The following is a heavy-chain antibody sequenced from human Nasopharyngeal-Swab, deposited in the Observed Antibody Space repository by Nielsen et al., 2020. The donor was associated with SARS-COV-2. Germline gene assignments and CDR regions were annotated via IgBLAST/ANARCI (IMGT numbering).Heavy chain of an antibody. V-gene: IGHV1-69*04. D-gene: IGHD3-10*01. CDR3: ARDIPVGGVRGVRRSPSTDYFDY. Sequence: SVKVSCKASGGTFSSYAISWVRQAPGQGLEGMGRIIPILGIANYAQKFQGRVTITADKSTSTAYMELSSLRSEDTAVYYCARDIPVGGVRGVRRSPSTDYFDYWGQGTLVTVSS. J-gene: IGHJ4*02. CDR2: IIPILGIA. CDR1: GGTFSSYA.